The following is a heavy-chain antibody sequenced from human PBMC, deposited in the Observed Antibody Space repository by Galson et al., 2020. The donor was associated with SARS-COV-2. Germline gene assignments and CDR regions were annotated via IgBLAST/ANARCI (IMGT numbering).Heavy chain of an antibody. CDR2: IIPIFGTA. CDR1: GGTFSSYA. J-gene: IGHJ5*02. V-gene: IGHV1-69*13. D-gene: IGHD2-8*01. CDR3: ARDNRIVLMVYAIGWFDP. Sequence: SVKVSCKASGGTFSSYAISWVRQAPGQGLEWMGGIIPIFGTANYAQKFQGRVTITADESTSTAYMELSSLRSEDTAVYYCARDNRIVLMVYAIGWFDPWGQGTLVTVSS.